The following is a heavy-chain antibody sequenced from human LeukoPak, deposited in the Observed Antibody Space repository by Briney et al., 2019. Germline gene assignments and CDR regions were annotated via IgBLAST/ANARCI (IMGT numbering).Heavy chain of an antibody. CDR1: GFTFSTYW. V-gene: IGHV3-7*01. CDR3: ASAEQQLVLWAFDI. CDR2: INQDGSEK. Sequence: GGSLRLSCAASGFTFSTYWMSWVRQAPGKGLEWVANINQDGSEKYYVDSVKGRFTISRDNAKNSLYLQMNSLRAEDTAVYYCASAEQQLVLWAFDIWGQGTMVTVSS. D-gene: IGHD6-13*01. J-gene: IGHJ3*02.